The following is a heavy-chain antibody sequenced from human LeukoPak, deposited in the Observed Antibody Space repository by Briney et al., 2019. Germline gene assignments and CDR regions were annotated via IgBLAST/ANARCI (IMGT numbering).Heavy chain of an antibody. D-gene: IGHD3-10*01. CDR1: GYTFTGYY. CDR2: INPNSGGT. V-gene: IGHV1-2*02. Sequence: GASVKVSCTASGYTFTGYYMHWVRQAPGQGLEWMGWINPNSGGTNYAQKFQGRVTMTRDTSISTAYMELSRLRSDDTAVYYCASGAYYGSGRRGYYFDYWGQGTLVTVSS. J-gene: IGHJ4*02. CDR3: ASGAYYGSGRRGYYFDY.